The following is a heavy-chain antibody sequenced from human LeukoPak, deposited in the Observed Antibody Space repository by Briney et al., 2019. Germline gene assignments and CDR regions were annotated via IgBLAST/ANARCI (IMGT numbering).Heavy chain of an antibody. D-gene: IGHD3-10*01. J-gene: IGHJ6*02. V-gene: IGHV4-59*01. Sequence: SETLSLTCTVSGGSISSYYWSWIRQPPGKGLEWIGYIYYSGSTNYNPSLKSRVTISVDTSKNQFSLKLSSVAAADTAVYYCARVRTPYGYYGMDVWGQGTTVTVSS. CDR3: ARVRTPYGYYGMDV. CDR2: IYYSGST. CDR1: GGSISSYY.